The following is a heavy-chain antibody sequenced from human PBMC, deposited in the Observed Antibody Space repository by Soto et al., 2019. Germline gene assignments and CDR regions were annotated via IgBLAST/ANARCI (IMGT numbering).Heavy chain of an antibody. D-gene: IGHD2-2*01. V-gene: IGHV3-7*01. CDR3: AKDSGYQLPDNYFYYGLDV. Sequence: GGSLRLSCAASGFTFSSSWMTWVRQAPGKGLAWVANIKEDGSEKYYVDSVKGRFTVSRDNVKNTLSLQMNSLRPEDTAVYYCAKDSGYQLPDNYFYYGLDVWGQGTTVTVSS. CDR2: IKEDGSEK. CDR1: GFTFSSSW. J-gene: IGHJ6*02.